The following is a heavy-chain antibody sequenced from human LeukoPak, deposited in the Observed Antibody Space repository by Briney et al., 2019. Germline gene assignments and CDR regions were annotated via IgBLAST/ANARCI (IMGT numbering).Heavy chain of an antibody. CDR2: ISYDGSNK. Sequence: GGSLRLSCVASGFTFSTYPMHWVRQAPGKGLEWVAVISYDGSNKYYADSVKGRFTISRDNSKNTLYLRMNSLRAEDTAVYYCARGRSAWYEDYWGQGTLVTVSS. CDR1: GFTFSTYP. CDR3: ARGRSAWYEDY. D-gene: IGHD6-19*01. J-gene: IGHJ4*02. V-gene: IGHV3-30*04.